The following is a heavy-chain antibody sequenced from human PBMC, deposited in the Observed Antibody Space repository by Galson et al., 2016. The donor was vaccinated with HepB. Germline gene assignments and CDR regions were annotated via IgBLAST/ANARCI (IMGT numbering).Heavy chain of an antibody. J-gene: IGHJ4*02. Sequence: QSGAEVKKPGESLRISCKGSGYSFTSYWISWVRQMPGKGLEWMGRIDPSDSYTNYSPSFQGHVTISADKSISTAYLQWSSLKASDTAMYYCARAGEAAPGTLPKFIDYWGQGTLVTVSS. CDR3: ARAGEAAPGTLPKFIDY. CDR1: GYSFTSYW. D-gene: IGHD6-13*01. V-gene: IGHV5-10-1*01. CDR2: IDPSDSYT.